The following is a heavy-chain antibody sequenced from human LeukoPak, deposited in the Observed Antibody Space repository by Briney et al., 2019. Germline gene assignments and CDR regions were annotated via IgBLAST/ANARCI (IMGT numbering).Heavy chain of an antibody. CDR2: ISYDGSNK. V-gene: IGHV3-30*18. CDR1: GFTFSSYG. D-gene: IGHD2-15*01. J-gene: IGHJ4*02. Sequence: GGSLRLSCAASGFTFSSYGMHCDRQAPGKGLEWVAVISYDGSNKYYADSVKGRFTISRDNSKNTLYLQMNSLRAEDTAVYYCAKCGGGSCYQGGFDYWGQGTLVTVSS. CDR3: AKCGGGSCYQGGFDY.